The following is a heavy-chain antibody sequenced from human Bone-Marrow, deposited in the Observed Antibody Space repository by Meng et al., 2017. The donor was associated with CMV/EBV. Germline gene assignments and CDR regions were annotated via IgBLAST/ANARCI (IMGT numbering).Heavy chain of an antibody. V-gene: IGHV3-30-3*01. CDR2: ITYDGSNT. Sequence: GGSLRLSCAASGFTFSSYNMNGVRQAPGKGLEWVTFITYDGSNTYYADSVKGRFTISRDNAKNSLYLQMNSLRAEDTAVYYCARVGYCSSTSCYPDDYWGQGTLVTVSS. CDR1: GFTFSSYN. CDR3: ARVGYCSSTSCYPDDY. J-gene: IGHJ4*02. D-gene: IGHD2-2*01.